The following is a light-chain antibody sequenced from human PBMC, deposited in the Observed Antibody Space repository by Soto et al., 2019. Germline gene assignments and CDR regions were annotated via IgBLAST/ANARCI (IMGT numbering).Light chain of an antibody. CDR3: QHFGDSPIT. CDR1: QSISDT. J-gene: IGKJ5*01. CDR2: SAS. Sequence: EIVMTQSPATLSVSPGGRATLSCRASQSISDTLAWYQQKPGQAPRLLIYSASRRATGFPGRFSGSGSGTDFTLTISSLQSEDFAVYYCQHFGDSPITFGQGTRLEIK. V-gene: IGKV3-15*01.